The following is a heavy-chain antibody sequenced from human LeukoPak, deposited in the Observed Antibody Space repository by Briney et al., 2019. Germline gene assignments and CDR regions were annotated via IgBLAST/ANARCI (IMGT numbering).Heavy chain of an antibody. D-gene: IGHD2-2*02. J-gene: IGHJ4*02. V-gene: IGHV5-51*01. CDR3: ARLDQPLLYDQFDY. CDR1: GYSSTSYW. CDR2: IYPGDSDT. Sequence: AESLQISCKGSGYSSTSYWIGWVRQMPGKGLEWMGIIYPGDSDTRYSPSFQGQVTISADKSISTAYLQWSSLKASDTAMYYCARLDQPLLYDQFDYWGQGTLVTVSS.